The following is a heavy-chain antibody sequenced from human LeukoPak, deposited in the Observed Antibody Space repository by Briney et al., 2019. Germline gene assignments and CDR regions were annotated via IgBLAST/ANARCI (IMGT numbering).Heavy chain of an antibody. V-gene: IGHV3-30-3*01. CDR1: GFTFSSYA. CDR3: ARSRGHQLLYPPSAYSSSWYSDY. CDR2: ISYDGSNK. Sequence: GRSLRLSCAASGFTFSSYAMHWVRQAPGKGLEWVAVISYDGSNKYYADSVKGRFTISRDNSKNTLYLQMNSLRAEDTAVYYCARSRGHQLLYPPSAYSSSWYSDYWGQGTLVTVSS. D-gene: IGHD6-13*01. J-gene: IGHJ4*02.